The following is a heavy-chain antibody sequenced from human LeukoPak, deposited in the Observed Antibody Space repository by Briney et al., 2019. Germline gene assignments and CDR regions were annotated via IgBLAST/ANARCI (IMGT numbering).Heavy chain of an antibody. CDR1: HFTFSIYW. CDR2: IKEDGNEK. Sequence: GGSLRLSCGASHFTFSIYWMSWVRQAPGKGLEWVANIKEDGNEKYYVDSVKGRFTISRDNAENSLYLQMNSLGPEDTAVYFCARDPYSGSYGSYYYYYMDVWGKGTTDTVSS. CDR3: ARDPYSGSYGSYYYYYMDV. J-gene: IGHJ6*03. V-gene: IGHV3-7*01. D-gene: IGHD1-26*01.